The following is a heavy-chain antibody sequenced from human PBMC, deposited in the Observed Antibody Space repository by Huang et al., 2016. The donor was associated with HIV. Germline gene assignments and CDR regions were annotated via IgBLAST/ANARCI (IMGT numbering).Heavy chain of an antibody. D-gene: IGHD5-18*01. CDR2: IYPSDSDT. J-gene: IGHJ6*02. V-gene: IGHV5-51*01. CDR1: GYRFTSYW. Sequence: EVQLVQSGAEVKKPGESLKISCKGSGYRFTSYWIGLVRQMPGKGLEWMVIIYPSDSDTRSCASFQGQVTISADKSSSTAYLQGSSLKASDTAVYYCARRRYVDTARNGMDVWGQGTTVTVSS. CDR3: ARRRYVDTARNGMDV.